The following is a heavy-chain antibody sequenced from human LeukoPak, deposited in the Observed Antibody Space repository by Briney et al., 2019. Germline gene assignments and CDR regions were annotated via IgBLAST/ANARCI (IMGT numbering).Heavy chain of an antibody. Sequence: SETLSLTCTVSGGTISSSSYYWGWIRQPPGKGLEWIGYIYYSGSTNYNPSLKSRVTISVDTSKNQFSLKLSSVTAADTAVYYCARTTYYYDSSGSAGGFDIWGQGTMVTVSS. V-gene: IGHV4-61*05. J-gene: IGHJ3*02. D-gene: IGHD3-22*01. CDR3: ARTTYYYDSSGSAGGFDI. CDR2: IYYSGST. CDR1: GGTISSSSYY.